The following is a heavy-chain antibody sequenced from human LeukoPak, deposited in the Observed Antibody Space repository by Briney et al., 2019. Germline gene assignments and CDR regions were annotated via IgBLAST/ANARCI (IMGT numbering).Heavy chain of an antibody. CDR3: ARGDDSGYYDYFDY. CDR2: IYTDGNT. Sequence: GGSLRLSCAASGFTVDSNYLSWVRQAPGKGLEWVSTIYTDGNTYYAASVKGRFTISRDFSKNTVFLHMNSLRAEDTAMYYCARGDDSGYYDYFDYWGQGALVTVSS. D-gene: IGHD3-22*01. J-gene: IGHJ4*02. V-gene: IGHV3-53*01. CDR1: GFTVDSNY.